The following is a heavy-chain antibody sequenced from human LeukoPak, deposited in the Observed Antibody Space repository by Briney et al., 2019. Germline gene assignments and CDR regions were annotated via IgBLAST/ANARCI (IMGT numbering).Heavy chain of an antibody. J-gene: IGHJ4*02. CDR1: GGSMSTFY. V-gene: IGHV4-59*01. Sequence: SETLSLTCTVSGGSMSTFYWSWIRQPPGKGLEWIGYIYYSGSTNYNPSLKSRVTISVDTSKNQFSLKLSSVTAADTAVYYCARSVVPAAGFDYWGQGTLVTVSS. D-gene: IGHD2-2*01. CDR3: ARSVVPAAGFDY. CDR2: IYYSGST.